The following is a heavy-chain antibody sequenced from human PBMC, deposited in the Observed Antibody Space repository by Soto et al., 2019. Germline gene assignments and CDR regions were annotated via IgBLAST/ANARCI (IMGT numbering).Heavy chain of an antibody. CDR1: GGSISSSSYY. V-gene: IGHV4-39*01. J-gene: IGHJ3*02. D-gene: IGHD5-12*01. CDR3: ASHREYSGYDYLPDAFDI. Sequence: SETLSLTCTVSGGSISSSSYYWGWIRQPPGKGLEWIGSIYYSGSTYYNPSLKSRVTISVDTSKNQFSLKLSSVTAADTAVYYCASHREYSGYDYLPDAFDIWGQGTMVTVSS. CDR2: IYYSGST.